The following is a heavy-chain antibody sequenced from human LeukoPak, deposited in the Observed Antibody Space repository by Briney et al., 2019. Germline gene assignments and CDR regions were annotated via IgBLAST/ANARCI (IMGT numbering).Heavy chain of an antibody. CDR1: GFTFSTCA. CDR2: ISGSGANT. Sequence: GGSLRLSCAASGFTFSTCAMSWVRQAPGKGLEWVSTISGSGANTYCADSVRGRFTISRDNSKNTLYLHMNSLRAEDTAVYYCXKERAGYTNPYYFDYWGQGTLVTVSS. CDR3: XKERAGYTNPYYFDY. J-gene: IGHJ4*02. D-gene: IGHD3-16*02. V-gene: IGHV3-23*01.